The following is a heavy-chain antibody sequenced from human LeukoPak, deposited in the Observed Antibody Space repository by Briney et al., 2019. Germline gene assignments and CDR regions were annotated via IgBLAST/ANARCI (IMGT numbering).Heavy chain of an antibody. CDR2: IYWDDDK. J-gene: IGHJ5*02. CDR1: GFSLSTSAMC. Sequence: SGPTLVKPTQTLTLTCTFSGFSLSTSAMCVSWIRQPPGKALEWLALIYWDDDKRYSPSLKSRLTITKDTSKNQVVLTMTNMDPVDTATYYCAHRRGGYCSSTSCYLSWFDPWGQGTLVTVSS. CDR3: AHRRGGYCSSTSCYLSWFDP. V-gene: IGHV2-5*08. D-gene: IGHD2-2*01.